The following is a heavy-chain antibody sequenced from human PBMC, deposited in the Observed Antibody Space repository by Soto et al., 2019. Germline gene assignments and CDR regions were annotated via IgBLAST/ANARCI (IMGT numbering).Heavy chain of an antibody. V-gene: IGHV3-74*01. J-gene: IGHJ5*02. CDR1: GLTFNRYW. D-gene: IGHD2-15*01. CDR3: AREFCSGGNCYTYYFDP. CDR2: INTDGSNT. Sequence: GGSLRLSCAASGLTFNRYWMHWVRHAPGKGLVWVSHINTDGSNTNYADSVKGRFTISRNNAKSTLFLQMNSLRDEDTAVYYCAREFCSGGNCYTYYFDPWGQGT.